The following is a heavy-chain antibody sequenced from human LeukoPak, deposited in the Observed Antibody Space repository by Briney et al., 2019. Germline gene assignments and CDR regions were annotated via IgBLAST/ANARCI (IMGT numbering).Heavy chain of an antibody. Sequence: GGSLRLSCAASGFTFSSYWMSWVRQAPGKGLEWVANIKQDGSEKYYVDSVKGRFTISRDNAKNSLYLQMNSLRAEDTAVYYCAKPHRRNYYDSSGWRHDAFDIWGQGTMVTVSS. CDR1: GFTFSSYW. D-gene: IGHD3-22*01. V-gene: IGHV3-7*03. CDR2: IKQDGSEK. CDR3: AKPHRRNYYDSSGWRHDAFDI. J-gene: IGHJ3*02.